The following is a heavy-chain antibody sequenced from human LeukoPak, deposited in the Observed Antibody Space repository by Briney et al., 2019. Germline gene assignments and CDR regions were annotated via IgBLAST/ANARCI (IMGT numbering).Heavy chain of an antibody. CDR3: ARDAGRGDY. D-gene: IGHD3-16*01. J-gene: IGHJ4*02. CDR1: GFTFSSYG. V-gene: IGHV3-33*01. Sequence: PGGSLRLSCAASGFTFSSYGMHWVRQAPGKGLEWVAVIWYDGSNKYYADSVKGRFTTSRDNAKNSLYLQMNSLRAEDTAVYYCARDAGRGDYWGQGALVTVSS. CDR2: IWYDGSNK.